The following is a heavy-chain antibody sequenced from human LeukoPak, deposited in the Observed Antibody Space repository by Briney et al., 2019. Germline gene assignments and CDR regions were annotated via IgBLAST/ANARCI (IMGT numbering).Heavy chain of an antibody. V-gene: IGHV3-30-3*01. CDR3: ARDIAVAGTPSYFDY. CDR2: ISYDGSNK. J-gene: IGHJ4*02. D-gene: IGHD6-19*01. Sequence: GGSLRLSCAASGFTFSSYAMHWVRQAPGKGLEWVAVISYDGSNKYYADSVKGRFTISRDNSKNTLYLQMNSLRAEDTAVYYCARDIAVAGTPSYFDYWGQGTLVPVSS. CDR1: GFTFSSYA.